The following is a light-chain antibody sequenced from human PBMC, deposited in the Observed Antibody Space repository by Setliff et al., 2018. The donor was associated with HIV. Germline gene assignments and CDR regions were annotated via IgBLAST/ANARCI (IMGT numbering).Light chain of an antibody. CDR3: ATWDTALSGWV. J-gene: IGLJ3*02. CDR1: SSNIGAGYD. CDR2: GNN. Sequence: QSALTQPPSVSGAPGQRVTISCTGSSSNIGAGYDVYWYQQLPGTAPKLLIYGNNNRPSGVPDRFSGSKSGTSATLDITGLQTGDEADYYCATWDTALSGWVFGEGTKVTVL. V-gene: IGLV1-40*01.